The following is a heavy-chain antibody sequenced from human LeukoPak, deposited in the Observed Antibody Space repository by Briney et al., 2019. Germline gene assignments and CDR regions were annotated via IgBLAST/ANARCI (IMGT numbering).Heavy chain of an antibody. CDR3: ARASDIVVVVAEGVDY. Sequence: GGSLRLSCAASGFTFSSYWMSWVRQAPGKGLEWVANIKQDGSEKYYVDSVKGRFTISRDNAKNSLYLQMNSLRAEDTAVYYCARASDIVVVVAEGVDYWGQGTVVTVSS. D-gene: IGHD2-15*01. CDR1: GFTFSSYW. CDR2: IKQDGSEK. V-gene: IGHV3-7*01. J-gene: IGHJ4*02.